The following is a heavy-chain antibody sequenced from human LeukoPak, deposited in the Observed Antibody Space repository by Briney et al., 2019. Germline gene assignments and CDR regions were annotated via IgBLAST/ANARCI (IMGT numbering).Heavy chain of an antibody. D-gene: IGHD3-22*01. CDR1: GFTFSNYW. J-gene: IGHJ4*02. Sequence: GGSLRLSCAASGFTFSNYWMSWVRQAPGKGLEWVANIKQDGSEKYYVDSVKGRFTISRDNAKNSLYLQMNSLRAEDTAVYYCARDLYRIVVVPHYFDYWGQGSLVTVSS. CDR2: IKQDGSEK. CDR3: ARDLYRIVVVPHYFDY. V-gene: IGHV3-7*01.